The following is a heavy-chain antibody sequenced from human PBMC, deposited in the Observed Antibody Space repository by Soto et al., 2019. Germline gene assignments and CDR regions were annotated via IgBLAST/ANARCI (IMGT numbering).Heavy chain of an antibody. CDR1: GFTFSSYA. V-gene: IGHV3-23*01. CDR3: AKDGPDYVWGSLVRFYYFDY. D-gene: IGHD3-16*01. CDR2: ISGSGGST. Sequence: EVQLLESGGGLVQPGGSLRLSCAASGFTFSSYAMSWVRQAPGKGLEWVSAISGSGGSTYYADSVKGRFTISRDNSKNTLYLQMNSLRAEDTAVYYCAKDGPDYVWGSLVRFYYFDYWGQGTLVTVSS. J-gene: IGHJ4*02.